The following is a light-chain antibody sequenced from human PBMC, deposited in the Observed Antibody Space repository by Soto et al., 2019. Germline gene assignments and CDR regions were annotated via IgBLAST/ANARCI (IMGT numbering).Light chain of an antibody. CDR1: SSDVCGYNY. CDR3: RSYTSSSTPYV. Sequence: QSVLTQPASVSGSPGQSITISCTGTSSDVCGYNYVSWYQQHPGKALKLMIYEVSNRPSGVSNRFSGSKSGNTASLTISGLQAEDEADYYCRSYTSSSTPYVFATGTKVTVL. J-gene: IGLJ1*01. V-gene: IGLV2-14*01. CDR2: EVS.